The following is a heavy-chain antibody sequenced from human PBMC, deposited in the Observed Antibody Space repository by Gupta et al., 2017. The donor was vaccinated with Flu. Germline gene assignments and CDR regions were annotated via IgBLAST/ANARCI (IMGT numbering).Heavy chain of an antibody. CDR2: IWYERGRSNT. V-gene: IGHV3-33*01. CDR3: ASWGTSGGLEY. J-gene: IGHJ4*02. CDR1: GFAFSTYG. Sequence: QVQLVESGGGVVQPGGSLGLSCAASGFAFSTYGMHWVRRAPGKGLECVATIWYERGRSNTFYADSVKGRFTISRDNSRNTLYLQMHSLRVEDTAVYYCASWGTSGGLEYWGQGTLVTVSS. D-gene: IGHD3-16*01.